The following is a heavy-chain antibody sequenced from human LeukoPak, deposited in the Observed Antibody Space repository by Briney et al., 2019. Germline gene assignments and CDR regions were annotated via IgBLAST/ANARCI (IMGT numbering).Heavy chain of an antibody. V-gene: IGHV1-8*01. D-gene: IGHD3-10*01. Sequence: ASVKVSCKASGYTFTSYDINWVRQATGQGLEWMGWMNPNSGNTGYAQKFQGRVTMTRNTSISTAYMELSSLRSEDTAVYFCAKDRPPQYDSGTYSDYWGQGTLVTVSS. CDR1: GYTFTSYD. CDR2: MNPNSGNT. J-gene: IGHJ4*02. CDR3: AKDRPPQYDSGTYSDY.